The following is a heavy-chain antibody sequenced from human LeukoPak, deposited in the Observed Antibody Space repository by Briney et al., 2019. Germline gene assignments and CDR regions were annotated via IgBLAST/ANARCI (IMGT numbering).Heavy chain of an antibody. J-gene: IGHJ4*02. CDR1: EFDFSSHA. D-gene: IGHD4-17*01. CDR3: ANEIRPNDY. Sequence: GGSLRLSCAASEFDFSSHAMTWVRQAPGEGLEWVSAISISGSKTYYADSVKGRFTISRDNSKNTPYLQMNSLRAEDTAVYYCANEIRPNDYWGQGTQVTVSS. V-gene: IGHV3-23*01. CDR2: ISISGSKT.